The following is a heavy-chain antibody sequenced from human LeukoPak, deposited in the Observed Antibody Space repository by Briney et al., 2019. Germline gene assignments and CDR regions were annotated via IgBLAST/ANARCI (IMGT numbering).Heavy chain of an antibody. J-gene: IGHJ4*02. CDR2: ISSSGSTI. V-gene: IGHV3-48*03. CDR3: VRDYGGSSPFDY. D-gene: IGHD4-23*01. Sequence: QPGGSLRLSCAASGFTFSSYEMHRVRQAPGKGLEWVSYISSSGSTIYYADSVKGRFTISRDNAKNSLYLQMNSLRAEDTAVYYCVRDYGGSSPFDYWGQGTLVTVSS. CDR1: GFTFSSYE.